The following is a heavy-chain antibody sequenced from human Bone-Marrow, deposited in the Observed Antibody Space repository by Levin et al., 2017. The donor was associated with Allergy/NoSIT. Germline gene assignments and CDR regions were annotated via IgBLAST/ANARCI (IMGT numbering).Heavy chain of an antibody. CDR2: LYLSGGT. CDR3: ARDGEIYGFDP. V-gene: IGHV4-38-2*02. Sequence: SETLSLICSVSGYSISSGYYWAWIRQPPGKGLEWIGSLYLSGGTYYNPSLKSRVTISGDTSKNQFSLRLSSVTAADTAVYYCARDGEIYGFDPWGQGTLVTVSS. J-gene: IGHJ5*02. D-gene: IGHD3-10*01. CDR1: GYSISSGYY.